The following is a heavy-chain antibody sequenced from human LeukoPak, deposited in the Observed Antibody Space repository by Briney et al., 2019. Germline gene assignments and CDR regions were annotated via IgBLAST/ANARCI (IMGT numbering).Heavy chain of an antibody. V-gene: IGHV4-59*01. D-gene: IGHD3-16*01. CDR3: ARAFRGGYYMDV. CDR2: LYSSGST. CDR1: GGSISSYY. J-gene: IGHJ6*03. Sequence: SETLSLTCTVSGGSISSYYWSWIRQPPGKGLEWIGYLYSSGSTNYNPSLESRVTITEDTSKNQLSLRLNSVTAADTAAYYCARAFRGGYYMDVSGIGTTVTVSS.